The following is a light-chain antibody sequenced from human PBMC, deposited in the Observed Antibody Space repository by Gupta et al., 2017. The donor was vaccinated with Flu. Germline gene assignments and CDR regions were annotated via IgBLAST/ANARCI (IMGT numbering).Light chain of an antibody. CDR2: DAS. V-gene: IGKV1-12*01. CDR1: QGVGTF. Sequence: DTQMTQSPPSVSASIGDRVTITCRASQGVGTFLTWYQQKPGKAPKLLIYDASTLESGVPSRFSGSGAGTDFTLTITSLQAEDFATYFCQQANSFPFTFGHGTKVDVK. CDR3: QQANSFPFT. J-gene: IGKJ3*01.